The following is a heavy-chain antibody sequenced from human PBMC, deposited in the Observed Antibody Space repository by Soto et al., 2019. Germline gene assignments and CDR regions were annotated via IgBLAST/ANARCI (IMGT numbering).Heavy chain of an antibody. J-gene: IGHJ2*01. V-gene: IGHV3-30-3*01. D-gene: IGHD6-25*01. CDR2: ISYDGSAK. Sequence: QVQLVESGGGVVQPGRSLRLSCAASEFTFSNYAMHWVRQTPGKGLEWVAVISYDGSAKNYPDSVKGRFTISRDNSKNTLYLQMSSLRAEDTAVYYCARDQGMSGKYFDIWGRGTLVTVSS. CDR1: EFTFSNYA. CDR3: ARDQGMSGKYFDI.